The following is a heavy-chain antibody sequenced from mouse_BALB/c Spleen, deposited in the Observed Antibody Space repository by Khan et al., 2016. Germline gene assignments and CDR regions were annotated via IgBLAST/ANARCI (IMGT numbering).Heavy chain of an antibody. CDR2: IYPGSGNT. CDR1: GYTFTDYY. V-gene: IGHV1-84*02. Sequence: QVQLQQSGPELVKPGASVKISCKTSGYTFTDYYINWVKQKPGQGLEWIGWIYPGSGNTKYNEKFKGKATLTVDTSSSTAYMQLRSLTSEDTAVYFCSRGGYDSWFAYWGQGNLVTVSA. J-gene: IGHJ3*01. CDR3: SRGGYDSWFAY. D-gene: IGHD2-2*01.